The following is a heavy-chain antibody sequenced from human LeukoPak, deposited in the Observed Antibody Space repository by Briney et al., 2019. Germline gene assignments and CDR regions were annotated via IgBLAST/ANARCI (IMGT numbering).Heavy chain of an antibody. J-gene: IGHJ5*02. V-gene: IGHV3-74*01. Sequence: GGSLRLSCAASGFTFSSYWMHWVRQAPGKGLVWASRINTDGSSTSYADSVKGRFTISRDNTKNTLYLQMNSLRAEDTAVYYCASEVKVTTWLHWFDPWGQGTLVTVSS. D-gene: IGHD4-17*01. CDR3: ASEVKVTTWLHWFDP. CDR2: INTDGSST. CDR1: GFTFSSYW.